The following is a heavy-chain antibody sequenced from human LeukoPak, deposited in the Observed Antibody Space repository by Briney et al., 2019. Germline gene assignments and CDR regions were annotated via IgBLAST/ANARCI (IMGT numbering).Heavy chain of an antibody. CDR2: INSDGSSA. V-gene: IGHV3-74*01. CDR3: AREESGSYFSWSVGYFDY. CDR1: GFTFSYYW. J-gene: IGHJ4*02. D-gene: IGHD1-26*01. Sequence: GGSLRLSCAASGFTFSYYWMHWVRQAPGKGLVWVSRINSDGSSASYADSVKGRFTISRDNAKNSLYLQMNSLRDEDTAVYYCAREESGSYFSWSVGYFDYWGQGTLVTVSS.